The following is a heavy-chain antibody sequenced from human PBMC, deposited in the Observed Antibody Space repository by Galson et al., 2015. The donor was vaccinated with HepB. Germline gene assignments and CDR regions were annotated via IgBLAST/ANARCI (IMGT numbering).Heavy chain of an antibody. CDR1: GYTFTSYD. D-gene: IGHD2-21*01. CDR2: MNPNSGNT. J-gene: IGHJ4*02. CDR3: VRGGGD. V-gene: IGHV1-8*01. Sequence: SVKVSCKASGYTFTSYDINWVRQATGQGLEWVGSMNPNSGNTDYAQKLQGRVTLIRNTAISTAYMDLSSLTYEDTAVYYCVRGGGDWGQGTLVTVSS.